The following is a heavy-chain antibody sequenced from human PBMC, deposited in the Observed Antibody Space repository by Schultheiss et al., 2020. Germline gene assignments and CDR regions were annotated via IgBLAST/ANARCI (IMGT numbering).Heavy chain of an antibody. CDR2: ISGSGGST. Sequence: GGSLRLSCAASGFTFSSYAMSWVRQAPGKGLEWVSAISGSGGSTYYADSVKGRFTISRDNSKNTLYLQMNSLRAEDTAVYYCAKDLVLMVYATTWGLYGMDVWGQGTTVTVSS. CDR3: AKDLVLMVYATTWGLYGMDV. V-gene: IGHV3-23*01. J-gene: IGHJ6*02. D-gene: IGHD2-8*01. CDR1: GFTFSSYA.